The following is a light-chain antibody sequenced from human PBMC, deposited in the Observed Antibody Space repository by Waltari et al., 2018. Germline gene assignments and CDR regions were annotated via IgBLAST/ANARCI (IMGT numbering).Light chain of an antibody. CDR3: CSYAGSYTHVV. J-gene: IGLJ2*01. Sequence: QSALTQPRSVSGSPGQSVTISCTGTSSDVGGYNYASWYQQHPGKAPNPMIYDVSKRPSGVPDRFSGSKSGNTASLTISGLQAEDEADYYCCSYAGSYTHVVFGGGTKLTVL. CDR2: DVS. CDR1: SSDVGGYNY. V-gene: IGLV2-11*01.